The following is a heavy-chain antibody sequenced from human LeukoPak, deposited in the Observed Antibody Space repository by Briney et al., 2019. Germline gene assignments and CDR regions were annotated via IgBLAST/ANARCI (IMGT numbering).Heavy chain of an antibody. CDR2: ISAYNGNT. CDR3: ARDAMVRGVLKWYYYYGMDV. D-gene: IGHD3-10*01. V-gene: IGHV1-18*01. Sequence: ASVKVSCKASGYTFTSYGISWVRQAPGQGLEWMGWISAYNGNTIYAQKLQGRVTMTTDTSTSTAYMELRSLRSDDTAVYYCARDAMVRGVLKWYYYYGMDVWGQGTTVTVSS. J-gene: IGHJ6*02. CDR1: GYTFTSYG.